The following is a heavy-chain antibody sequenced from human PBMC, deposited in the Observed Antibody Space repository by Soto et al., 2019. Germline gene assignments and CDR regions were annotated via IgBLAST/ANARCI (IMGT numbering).Heavy chain of an antibody. Sequence: SETLSLTCSVSGGSISSSSYSWGWIRQPPGKGLEWIGTIYYSGSTHYNPSLEGRVAISADPPNNQLSLRLSSVTAADTAVYYCGRQPGHCGSTTCFGYYSVDVWGQGTTVTVSS. CDR3: GRQPGHCGSTTCFGYYSVDV. CDR1: GGSISSSSYS. V-gene: IGHV4-39*01. CDR2: IYYSGST. J-gene: IGHJ6*02. D-gene: IGHD2-2*01.